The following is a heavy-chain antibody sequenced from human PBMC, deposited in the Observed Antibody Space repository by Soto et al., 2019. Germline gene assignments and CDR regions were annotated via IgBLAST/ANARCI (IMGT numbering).Heavy chain of an antibody. CDR2: VYYSGTT. CDR3: TTVREGYLAVWLDY. V-gene: IGHV4-61*08. Sequence: SETLSLTCTVSGGSISSGGYYWSWIRQHPGKGLEWIGYVYYSGTTNYNPFLKSRVTLSLEKSKNQFSLKMNSVTAADTAVYYCTTVREGYLAVWLDYWGQGTLVTVSS. D-gene: IGHD1-26*01. CDR1: GGSISSGGYY. J-gene: IGHJ4*02.